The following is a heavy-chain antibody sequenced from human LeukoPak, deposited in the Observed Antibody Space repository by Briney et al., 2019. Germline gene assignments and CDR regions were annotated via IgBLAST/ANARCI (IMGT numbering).Heavy chain of an antibody. Sequence: GESLKISCEGSGYSFTLFWITWVRQMPGKGLEWMGTIDPADSYTNYSPSFQGHVTISADKSVSTAYLHWSSLKASDTAIYYCARHFYGDYAFDYWGLGTLVTVSS. CDR1: GYSFTLFW. D-gene: IGHD4-17*01. CDR3: ARHFYGDYAFDY. V-gene: IGHV5-10-1*01. CDR2: IDPADSYT. J-gene: IGHJ4*02.